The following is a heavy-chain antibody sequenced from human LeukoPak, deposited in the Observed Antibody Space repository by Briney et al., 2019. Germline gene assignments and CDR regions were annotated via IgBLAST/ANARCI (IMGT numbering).Heavy chain of an antibody. J-gene: IGHJ6*02. V-gene: IGHV1-69*13. CDR1: GGTFSSYA. D-gene: IGHD3-3*01. Sequence: SVKVSCKASGGTFSSYAISWVRQAPGQGLEWMGGIIPIFGTANYAQKFQGRVTITADESTSTAYMELSSLRSEDTALYYCARDRSGSYGMDVWGQGTTVTVSS. CDR2: IIPIFGTA. CDR3: ARDRSGSYGMDV.